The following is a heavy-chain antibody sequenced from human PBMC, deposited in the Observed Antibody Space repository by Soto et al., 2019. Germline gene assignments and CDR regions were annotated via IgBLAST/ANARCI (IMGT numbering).Heavy chain of an antibody. CDR2: MNPNSGNT. CDR3: ARGRLDTAMATYGMDV. Sequence: QVQLVQSGAEVKKPGASVKVSCKASGYTFTSYDINWVRQATGQGLEWMGWMNPNSGNTGYAQKFQGRVTMTRNTSISTAYMELSSLRSEDTAGYYCARGRLDTAMATYGMDVWGQGTTVTVSS. J-gene: IGHJ6*02. V-gene: IGHV1-8*01. CDR1: GYTFTSYD. D-gene: IGHD5-18*01.